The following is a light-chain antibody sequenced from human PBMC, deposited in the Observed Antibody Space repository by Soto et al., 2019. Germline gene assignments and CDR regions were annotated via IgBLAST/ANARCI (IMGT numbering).Light chain of an antibody. CDR2: ASF. J-gene: IGKJ2*01. V-gene: IGKV1-39*01. CDR1: QSIATF. CDR3: QQSYNIPYT. Sequence: DIQMTQSPSSLSVSVRDRVTITCRASQSIATFLHWYQQKPGKAPKLLIYASFNLESGVPSRFSGSGSGTDFTLTISSLQTEDFATYYCQQSYNIPYTFGQGTKLEIK.